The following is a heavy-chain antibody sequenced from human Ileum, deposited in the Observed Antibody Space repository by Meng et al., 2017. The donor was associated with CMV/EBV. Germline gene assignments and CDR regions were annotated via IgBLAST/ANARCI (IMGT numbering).Heavy chain of an antibody. CDR3: ARASPQRRFLSY. J-gene: IGHJ4*02. CDR2: INHGGSS. V-gene: IGHV4-34*01. CDR1: GGSFSEYH. Sequence: QVRLQQWGAGLLKPSETLTRMCAVYGGSFSEYHWSWIRQPPGKGLEWIGEINHGGSSNYNPSLKSRVTISVDRSRNQVSLKLTSVTAADTAVYYCARASPQRRFLSYWGQGTLVTVSS. D-gene: IGHD3-3*01.